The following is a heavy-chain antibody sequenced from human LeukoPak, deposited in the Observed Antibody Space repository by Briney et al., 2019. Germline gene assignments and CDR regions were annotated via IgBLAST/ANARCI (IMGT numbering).Heavy chain of an antibody. D-gene: IGHD2-15*01. CDR2: IRSKAYGGTT. V-gene: IGHV3-49*03. Sequence: GRSLRLSCTASGFTFGDYAMSGFRQAPGKGLEGVGFIRSKAYGGTTEYAASVKGRFTISRDDSKSIAYLQMNSLKTEDTAVYYCTRAGDCSGGSCYGYWGQGTLVTVSS. CDR3: TRAGDCSGGSCYGY. CDR1: GFTFGDYA. J-gene: IGHJ4*02.